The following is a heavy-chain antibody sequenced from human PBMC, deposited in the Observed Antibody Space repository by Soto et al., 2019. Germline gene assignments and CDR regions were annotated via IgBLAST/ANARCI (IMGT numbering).Heavy chain of an antibody. V-gene: IGHV1-18*01. CDR3: AKNGQPPYCYDGMDV. D-gene: IGHD2-8*01. Sequence: QGQLVQSGGEVKKPGASVKVSCKASGYTFTRYGISWVRQAPGQGLEWLGWISGYNGDTKYAQKFQGRVTMTVDTSTTTAQMERRSLTSDDRAVYYCAKNGQPPYCYDGMDVWGQGTTVTVSS. J-gene: IGHJ6*02. CDR2: ISGYNGDT. CDR1: GYTFTRYG.